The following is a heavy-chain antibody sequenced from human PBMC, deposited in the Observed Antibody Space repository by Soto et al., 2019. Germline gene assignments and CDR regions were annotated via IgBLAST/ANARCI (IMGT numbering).Heavy chain of an antibody. CDR3: AKDRPTTSSSKMDV. CDR1: GFTFSTYA. J-gene: IGHJ6*03. V-gene: IGHV3-23*01. CDR2: ISGGGDGT. Sequence: GGSLRLSCAASGFTFSTYAMSWVRQAPGKGLEWVSTISGGGDGTYYADSVKGRFTISRDNSKDTMYLQMDSLRAEDTAVYYCAKDRPTTSSSKMDVWGKGTTVTVS. D-gene: IGHD6-6*01.